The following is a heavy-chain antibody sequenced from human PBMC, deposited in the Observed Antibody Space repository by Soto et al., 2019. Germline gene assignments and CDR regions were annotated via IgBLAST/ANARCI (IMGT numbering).Heavy chain of an antibody. CDR2: ISSSSSYI. D-gene: IGHD1-26*01. J-gene: IGHJ4*02. CDR3: ERDWYGGSGFGIDY. Sequence: PGGSLRLSCAASGFTFSSYTMNWVRQATGTGLEWVSSISSSSSYIYYADSVKGRFTISRDNAKNSLYLQMKSLRAEDTAVYYCERDWYGGSGFGIDYWGQGTLVTVSS. CDR1: GFTFSSYT. V-gene: IGHV3-21*01.